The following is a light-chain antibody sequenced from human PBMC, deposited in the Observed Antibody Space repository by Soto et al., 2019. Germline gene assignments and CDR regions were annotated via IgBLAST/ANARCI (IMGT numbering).Light chain of an antibody. J-gene: IGKJ5*01. CDR1: QTVSSY. Sequence: MFLTQSPGTLSLSPGERATLSCRASQTVSSYLTWYQQRPGQAPRLLIYGASKRATGIPDRFSGSGSGTDFTLTISRLEPEDFALYYCQQYATSPITFGQGTRLEIK. CDR2: GAS. V-gene: IGKV3-20*01. CDR3: QQYATSPIT.